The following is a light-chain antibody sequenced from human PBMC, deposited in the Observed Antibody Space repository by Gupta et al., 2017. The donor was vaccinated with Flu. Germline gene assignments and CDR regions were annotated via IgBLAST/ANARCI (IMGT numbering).Light chain of an antibody. CDR2: DAS. Sequence: ATLSLSPGETATFSCRASQSVNTYLAWYQQKPGQAPRLLIYDASKRATGIPVRFSGSGSGTGFTLTISNLEPEDFGVYYCQQRSEWLMYSFGQGTKLQIK. CDR3: QQRSEWLMYS. CDR1: QSVNTY. J-gene: IGKJ2*01. V-gene: IGKV3-11*01.